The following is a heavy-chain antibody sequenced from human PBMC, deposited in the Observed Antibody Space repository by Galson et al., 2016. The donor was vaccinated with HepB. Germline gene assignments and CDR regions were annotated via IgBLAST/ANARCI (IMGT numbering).Heavy chain of an antibody. CDR3: VQGVVRGVMAI. CDR1: GGTFSSYA. Sequence: SVKVSCKASGGTFSSYAISWVRQAPGQGLEWMGGIIPIFGKAHYGQKFQGRVTITADESTSTADMELSSLRCEDTAVYYCVQGVVRGVMAIWGQGTMVTVSS. J-gene: IGHJ3*02. CDR2: IIPIFGKA. D-gene: IGHD3-10*01. V-gene: IGHV1-69*13.